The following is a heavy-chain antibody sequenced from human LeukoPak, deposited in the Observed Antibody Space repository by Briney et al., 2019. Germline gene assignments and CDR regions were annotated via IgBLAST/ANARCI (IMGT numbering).Heavy chain of an antibody. CDR1: GGTFSSYA. Sequence: GASVKVSCKASGGTFSSYAISWVRQAPGQGLEWMGGIIPIFGTANYAQKFQGRVTITADESTSTAYMELSSLGSEDTAVYYCARDRLTSAIDYYDSSGYYNGLSLDYWGQGTLVTVSS. V-gene: IGHV1-69*01. D-gene: IGHD3-22*01. CDR2: IIPIFGTA. J-gene: IGHJ4*02. CDR3: ARDRLTSAIDYYDSSGYYNGLSLDY.